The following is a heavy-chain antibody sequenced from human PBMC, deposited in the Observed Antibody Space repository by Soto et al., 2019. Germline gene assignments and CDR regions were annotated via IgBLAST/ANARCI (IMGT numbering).Heavy chain of an antibody. D-gene: IGHD3-22*01. J-gene: IGHJ3*02. Sequence: SETLSLTCTVSGGSISSGGYYWSWIRQHPGKGLEWIGYIYYSGSTYYNPSLKSRVTISVDTSKNQFSLKLSSVTAADTAVYYCAKSLYYYDSSGPEAAFDIWGQGTMVTVSS. CDR2: IYYSGST. CDR3: AKSLYYYDSSGPEAAFDI. CDR1: GGSISSGGYY. V-gene: IGHV4-31*03.